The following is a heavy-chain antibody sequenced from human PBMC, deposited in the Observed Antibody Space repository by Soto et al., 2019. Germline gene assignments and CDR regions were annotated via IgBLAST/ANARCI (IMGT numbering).Heavy chain of an antibody. CDR1: GYNISSYD. J-gene: IGHJ4*02. D-gene: IGHD6-19*01. CDR3: ARAAYRSLWFVSH. Sequence: ASVKVSCKASGYNISSYDIIWVRQAAGQGLEWMGWMDPNRGHSDSVQNFRGRVTMTTNISASTAYMELSGLRSDDTGVYYCARAAYRSLWFVSHWAQGTLVTV. CDR2: MDPNRGHS. V-gene: IGHV1-8*01.